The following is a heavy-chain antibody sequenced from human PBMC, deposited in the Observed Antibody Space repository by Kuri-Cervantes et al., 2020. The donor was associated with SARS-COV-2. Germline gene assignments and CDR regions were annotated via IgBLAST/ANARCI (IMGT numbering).Heavy chain of an antibody. CDR1: GGSFSGYY. J-gene: IGHJ4*02. V-gene: IGHV4-34*01. Sequence: GSLRLSCAVYGGSFSGYYWSWIRQPPGKGLEWIGEINHSGSTNYNPSLKSRVTISVDKSKDQFSLKLSSVTAADTAVYYCARGTYGSGSYFSSGFDYWGQGTLVTVSS. CDR2: INHSGST. D-gene: IGHD3-10*01. CDR3: ARGTYGSGSYFSSGFDY.